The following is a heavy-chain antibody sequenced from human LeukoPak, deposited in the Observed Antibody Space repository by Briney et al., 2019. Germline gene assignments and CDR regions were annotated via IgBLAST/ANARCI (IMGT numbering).Heavy chain of an antibody. CDR3: PRAPLPLRFLGYYGMDG. V-gene: IGHV3-48*03. Sequence: GGSLRLSCAASGFTFSSYEMHWVRQAPGKGLAWVSYINSIGSTIYYADSVKGRFTISRDNAKKSLYLQVNSLRAEDTAVYNCPRAPLPLRFLGYYGMDGWGQGTTVTVSS. CDR2: INSIGSTI. CDR1: GFTFSSYE. J-gene: IGHJ6*02. D-gene: IGHD3-3*01.